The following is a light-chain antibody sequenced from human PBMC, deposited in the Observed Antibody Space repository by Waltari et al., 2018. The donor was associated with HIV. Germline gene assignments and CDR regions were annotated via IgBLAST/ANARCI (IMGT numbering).Light chain of an antibody. Sequence: HSALTQPASVSASPGQSISISCTGASGPLDISSLISWYQQRPGTVPNCITYEVISRPSGVSNRFSGSKSGNTASLTISGLHAEDEADYYCTSYTSNATLLFGGGTKVTVL. J-gene: IGLJ3*02. CDR2: EVI. V-gene: IGLV2-14*01. CDR3: TSYTSNATLL. CDR1: SGPLDISSL.